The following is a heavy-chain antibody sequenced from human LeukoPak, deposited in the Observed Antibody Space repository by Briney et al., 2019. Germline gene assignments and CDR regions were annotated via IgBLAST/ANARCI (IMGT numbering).Heavy chain of an antibody. CDR3: ARDPDQTYYYDRSGG. J-gene: IGHJ4*02. D-gene: IGHD3-22*01. V-gene: IGHV1-69*05. CDR2: IIPIFGTA. CDR1: GGTFISYA. Sequence: SVKISCKASGGTFISYAISWVRQAPGQGLEWMGRIIPIFGTANYAQKFQGRVTITTDESTSTAYMELSSLRSEDTAVYYCARDPDQTYYYDRSGGWGQGTLVTVSS.